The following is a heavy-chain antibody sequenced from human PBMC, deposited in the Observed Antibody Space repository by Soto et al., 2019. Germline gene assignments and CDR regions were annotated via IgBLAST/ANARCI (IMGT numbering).Heavy chain of an antibody. CDR2: INPNSGGT. CDR1: GYTFTGYY. CDR3: ARSIVVVTAADY. D-gene: IGHD2-21*02. V-gene: IGHV1-2*02. J-gene: IGHJ4*02. Sequence: ASVKVSCKASGYTFTGYYMHWVRQAPGQGLEWMGWINPNSGGTKYSQKFQGRVTMTRDTSMSTAYMELSSLRSEDTAVYYCARSIVVVTAADYWGQGTLVTVSS.